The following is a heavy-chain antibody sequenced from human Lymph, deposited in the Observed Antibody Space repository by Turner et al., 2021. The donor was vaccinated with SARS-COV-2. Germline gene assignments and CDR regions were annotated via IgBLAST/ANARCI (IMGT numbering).Heavy chain of an antibody. V-gene: IGHV3-33*01. CDR2: IWSDGSNQ. CDR3: ARDSRCEHWYFDL. Sequence: QVQLVESGGGMVQPGRSLRLSCAASGFTFSSYGMHWVRQAPGKGLEWVAVIWSDGSNQYYADSVKGRFTISRDNSKSTLYLQMNSLRAEDTAVYYCARDSRCEHWYFDLWGRCTLVTVSS. J-gene: IGHJ2*01. CDR1: GFTFSSYG.